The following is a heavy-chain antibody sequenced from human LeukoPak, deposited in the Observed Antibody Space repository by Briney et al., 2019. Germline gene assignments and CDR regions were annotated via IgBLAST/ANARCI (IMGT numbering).Heavy chain of an antibody. Sequence: SETLSLTCTVYSGSISSNSYSWGWIRQPPGKGLEWIGNIYYSGNTHYNPSLKSRITIFVDTSKNLISLKLSSVTAAATAVYYCARRWKAARPGDYFDYWGQGTLVTVSS. CDR3: ARRWKAARPGDYFDY. V-gene: IGHV4-39*01. J-gene: IGHJ4*02. CDR1: SGSISSNSYS. CDR2: IYYSGNT. D-gene: IGHD6-6*01.